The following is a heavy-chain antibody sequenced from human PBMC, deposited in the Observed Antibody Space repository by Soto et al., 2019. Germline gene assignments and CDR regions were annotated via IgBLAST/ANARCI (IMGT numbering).Heavy chain of an antibody. CDR3: ARDKDRQQLGGNYYYGIDV. CDR2: IIPILPTP. V-gene: IGHV1-69*11. D-gene: IGHD3-3*02. CDR1: GGTFGNSA. J-gene: IGHJ6*02. Sequence: QVQLVQSGAEVKKPGSSVTVSCKASGGTFGNSAISWVRQAPGQGLESMGGIIPILPTPDYAQKFQGRVTITADESTTTAYMELTSLRSEDTAVYYCARDKDRQQLGGNYYYGIDVWGQGTTVTVSS.